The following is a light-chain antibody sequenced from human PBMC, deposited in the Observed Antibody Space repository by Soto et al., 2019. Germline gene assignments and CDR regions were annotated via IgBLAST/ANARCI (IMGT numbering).Light chain of an antibody. J-gene: IGKJ3*01. CDR1: QSISDY. CDR2: AAS. CDR3: QQSHSAPFT. V-gene: IGKV1-39*01. Sequence: DIQMTQSPFSLSASLGDRVTITCRASQSISDYLNWYQQKPGKGPKLLIFAASSLQVGVPSRFSGSGSGTDFTLTSSSLQPEVVANYFCQQSHSAPFTFGPGTTVDIK.